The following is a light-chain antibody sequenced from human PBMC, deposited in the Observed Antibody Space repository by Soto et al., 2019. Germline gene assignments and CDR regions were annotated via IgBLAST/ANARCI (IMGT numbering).Light chain of an antibody. CDR3: GSYTTSSNYV. V-gene: IGLV2-14*01. CDR2: DVS. Sequence: QSALTQPASVSGSPGQSITISCTGTSSDVGAYNYVSWYQQHPGKAPKLMIYDVSHRPSGASHRLSGSKSGNTASLTISGLQAEDEADYYCGSYTTSSNYVFGTGTKVTVL. J-gene: IGLJ1*01. CDR1: SSDVGAYNY.